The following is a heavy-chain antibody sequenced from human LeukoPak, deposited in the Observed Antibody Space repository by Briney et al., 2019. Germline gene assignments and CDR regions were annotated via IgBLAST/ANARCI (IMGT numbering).Heavy chain of an antibody. Sequence: GASVKVSCKASGYTFTGYYMHWVRQAPGQGLEWMGRIYPNSGGTNYAQKFQGRVTMTRDTSISTAYMELSRLRSDDTAVYYCARPYYDILTGYYYMDVWGKGTTVTVSS. J-gene: IGHJ6*03. CDR1: GYTFTGYY. V-gene: IGHV1-2*06. CDR2: IYPNSGGT. CDR3: ARPYYDILTGYYYMDV. D-gene: IGHD3-9*01.